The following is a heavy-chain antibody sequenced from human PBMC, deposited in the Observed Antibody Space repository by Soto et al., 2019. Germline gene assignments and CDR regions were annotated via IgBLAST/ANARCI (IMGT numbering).Heavy chain of an antibody. J-gene: IGHJ6*02. CDR3: ARDIAAAFSGNYYYYYGMDV. CDR1: GGSISSSSYY. V-gene: IGHV4-39*02. Sequence: SETLSLTCTVSGGSISSSSYYWGWIRQPPGKGLEWIGSIYYSGSTYYNPSLKSRVTISVDTSKNQFSLKLSSVTAADTAVYYCARDIAAAFSGNYYYYYGMDVWGQGTTVTVSS. CDR2: IYYSGST. D-gene: IGHD6-13*01.